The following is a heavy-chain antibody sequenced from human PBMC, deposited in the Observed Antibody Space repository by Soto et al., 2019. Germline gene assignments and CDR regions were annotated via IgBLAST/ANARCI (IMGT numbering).Heavy chain of an antibody. CDR1: GGSFSGYY. Sequence: PSETLSLTCAVYGGSFSGYYWSWIRQPPGKGLEWIGEINHSGSTNYNPSLKSRVTISVDTSKNQFSLKLSSVTAADTAVYYCARGRVGYFSGCSSNPARHNWFDPWGQGTLVTVSS. D-gene: IGHD2-15*01. CDR2: INHSGST. V-gene: IGHV4-34*01. CDR3: ARGRVGYFSGCSSNPARHNWFDP. J-gene: IGHJ5*02.